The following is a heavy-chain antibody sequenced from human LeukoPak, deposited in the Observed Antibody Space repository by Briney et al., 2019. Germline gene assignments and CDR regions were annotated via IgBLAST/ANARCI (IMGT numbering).Heavy chain of an antibody. J-gene: IGHJ4*02. CDR3: ARGLWFWSGYYYFDY. D-gene: IGHD3-3*01. CDR2: IYYSGST. V-gene: IGHV4-59*01. CDR1: GGSISSYY. Sequence: SETLSLTCTVSGGSISSYYWSWIRQPPGKGLEWIGYIYYSGSTNYNPSLKSRVTISVDTSKNQFSLKLSSVTAADTAVYYCARGLWFWSGYYYFDYWGQGTLVTVSS.